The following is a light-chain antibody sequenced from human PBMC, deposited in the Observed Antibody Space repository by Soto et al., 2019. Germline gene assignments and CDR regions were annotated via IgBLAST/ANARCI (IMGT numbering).Light chain of an antibody. J-gene: IGKJ1*01. CDR2: AAS. CDR1: QGIRND. Sequence: AIQMTQSPSSLSASVGDRVTITCRASQGIRNDLGWYQQKPGKAPKLLIYAASSSQSGVPSRFSGTGSGTDFTLTISSLQPEDFATYSCLQDHNYPLTFGQGTKVEIK. V-gene: IGKV1-6*01. CDR3: LQDHNYPLT.